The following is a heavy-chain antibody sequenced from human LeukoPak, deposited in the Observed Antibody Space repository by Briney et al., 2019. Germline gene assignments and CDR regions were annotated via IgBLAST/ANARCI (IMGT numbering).Heavy chain of an antibody. CDR3: ARSRGQQLGRGFDY. CDR1: GDSISSGSYY. CDR2: IFYSGST. J-gene: IGHJ4*02. D-gene: IGHD6-13*01. Sequence: SETLSLTCTVSGDSISSGSYYWGWIRQPPGKGLEWIGSIFYSGSTFYNPSLKSRVTISVDTSKNQFSLRLTSMTAADTAVYYCARSRGQQLGRGFDYWGQGTLVTVSS. V-gene: IGHV4-39*01.